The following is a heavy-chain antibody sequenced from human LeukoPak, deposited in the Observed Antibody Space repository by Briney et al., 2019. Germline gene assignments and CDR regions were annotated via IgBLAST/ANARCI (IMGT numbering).Heavy chain of an antibody. CDR1: GFTFSSYA. CDR3: AAGLTPPDY. V-gene: IGHV3-23*01. D-gene: IGHD3/OR15-3a*01. Sequence: GGSLRLSCAASGFTFSSYAMSWVRQAPGKGLEWVSAISGSGGSTYYADSVKGRFTISRDNSKNTLFLQMNSLTVEDTAVYYCAAGLTPPDYWGQGTLVTVSS. J-gene: IGHJ4*02. CDR2: ISGSGGST.